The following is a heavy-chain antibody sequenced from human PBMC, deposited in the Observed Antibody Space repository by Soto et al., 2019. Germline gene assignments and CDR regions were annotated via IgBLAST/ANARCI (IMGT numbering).Heavy chain of an antibody. V-gene: IGHV3-53*01. D-gene: IGHD6-19*01. CDR2: IYSGGST. J-gene: IGHJ4*02. CDR1: GFTVSSNY. CDR3: GRGRSGWYYGFDY. Sequence: EVQLVESGGGLIQPGGSLRLSCAASGFTVSSNYMSWVRQAPGKGLEWVSVIYSGGSTYYADSVKGRFTISRDNSKNTLYLQMNSRRAEDTAVYYCGRGRSGWYYGFDYWGQGTLVTVSS.